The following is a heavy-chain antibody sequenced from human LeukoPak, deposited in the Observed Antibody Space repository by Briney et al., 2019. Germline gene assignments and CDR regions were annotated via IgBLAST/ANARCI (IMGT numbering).Heavy chain of an antibody. Sequence: GGALRLSCAAPGFTFSSYSLNSVRQAPGKGLERVSSLISSSSYIYYADSVKGRFTISRDNAKNTLYLQMNSLRAEDTAVYYCARLGHYDILTGYFPFDYWGQGTLVTVSS. CDR3: ARLGHYDILTGYFPFDY. CDR2: LISSSSYI. D-gene: IGHD3-9*01. J-gene: IGHJ4*02. V-gene: IGHV3-21*01. CDR1: GFTFSSYS.